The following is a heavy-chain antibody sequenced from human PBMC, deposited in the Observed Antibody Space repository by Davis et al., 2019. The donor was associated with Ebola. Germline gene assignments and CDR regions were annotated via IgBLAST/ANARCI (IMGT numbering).Heavy chain of an antibody. J-gene: IGHJ6*02. Sequence: GGSLRLSCAASGFTFSSYSMNWVRQAPGKGLEWVSSISTTSGTIYYADSVKGRFTISRDNAKNSLYLQMNSLRDEDTAVYFCARGVRKRSGWLRPDYYGMDVWGQGTTVTVSS. CDR3: ARGVRKRSGWLRPDYYGMDV. CDR2: ISTTSGTI. V-gene: IGHV3-48*02. CDR1: GFTFSSYS. D-gene: IGHD6-19*01.